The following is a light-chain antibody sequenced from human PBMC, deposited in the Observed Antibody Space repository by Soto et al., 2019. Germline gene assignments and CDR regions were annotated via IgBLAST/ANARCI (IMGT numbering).Light chain of an antibody. J-gene: IGLJ1*01. V-gene: IGLV2-8*01. CDR2: EVT. CDR3: SSYARGYNEV. Sequence: QSVLTQPPSASGSPGQSVTISCTGTTSDVGGYNYVSWYQQYPGKAPKLIMYEVTKRPSGVPDRFSGSKSGNTASLTVSGIQDEDEADYYCSSYARGYNEVFGTGTKVXVL. CDR1: TSDVGGYNY.